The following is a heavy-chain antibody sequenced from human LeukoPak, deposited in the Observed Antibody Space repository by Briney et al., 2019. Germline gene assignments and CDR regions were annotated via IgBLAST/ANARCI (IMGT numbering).Heavy chain of an antibody. Sequence: SETLSLTCTVSGGSISSSSYYWGWIRQPPGKGLEWIGSIYYSGSTYYNPSLTSRVTISVDTSKNQFSLKLSSVTAADTAVYYCARDTTTGDFWSGYYVFDYWGQGILVTVSS. CDR1: GGSISSSSYY. V-gene: IGHV4-39*07. CDR3: ARDTTTGDFWSGYYVFDY. D-gene: IGHD3-3*01. CDR2: IYYSGST. J-gene: IGHJ4*02.